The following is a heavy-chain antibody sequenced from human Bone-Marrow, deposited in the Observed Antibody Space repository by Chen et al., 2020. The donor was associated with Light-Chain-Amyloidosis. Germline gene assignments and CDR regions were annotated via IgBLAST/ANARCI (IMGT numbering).Heavy chain of an antibody. CDR2: IREDGNEK. V-gene: IGHV3-7*01. J-gene: IGHJ4*02. D-gene: IGHD6-25*01. CDR1: GFTCSRFF. Sequence: EVRLVESGGGLVQPGGSLRLSCAASGFTCSRFFMSWVRQAPGKGREWVANIREDGNEKYYVQSVKGRFTISRDNAKNAVYPQMHSLGAEDSAIYFCARESSVAAPYYLDYWGQGIRVTVSA. CDR3: ARESSVAAPYYLDY.